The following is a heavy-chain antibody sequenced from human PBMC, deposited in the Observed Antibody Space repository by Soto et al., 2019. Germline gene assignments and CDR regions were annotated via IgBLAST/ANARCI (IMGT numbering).Heavy chain of an antibody. V-gene: IGHV3-33*01. CDR1: GFTFSSYG. D-gene: IGHD2-2*01. CDR3: AIVEEWDIVVVPAAAGNDH. J-gene: IGHJ4*02. CDR2: IWYDGSNK. Sequence: SGGSLRLSCAASGFTFSSYGMHGVRQAPGKGLEWVAVIWYDGSNKYYADSVKGRFTISRDNSKNTLYLQMNSLRAEDTAVYYCAIVEEWDIVVVPAAAGNDHSCQGTLVTDS.